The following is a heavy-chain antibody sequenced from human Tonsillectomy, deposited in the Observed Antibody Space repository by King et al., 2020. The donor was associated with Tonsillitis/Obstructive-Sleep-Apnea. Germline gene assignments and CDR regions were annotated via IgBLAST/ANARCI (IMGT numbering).Heavy chain of an antibody. Sequence: QLVQSGGGLIQPGGSLRLSCAASGFTFSNYAMSWVRQAPGRGLEWVSPISGSGGSTYYADSVKGRFTISRDTSSNTLYLQMNSLRAEDTAVYYCARSRRSAWSDAFDIWGQGTMVTVSS. CDR2: ISGSGGST. D-gene: IGHD6-19*01. CDR3: ARSRRSAWSDAFDI. CDR1: GFTFSNYA. V-gene: IGHV3-23*04. J-gene: IGHJ3*02.